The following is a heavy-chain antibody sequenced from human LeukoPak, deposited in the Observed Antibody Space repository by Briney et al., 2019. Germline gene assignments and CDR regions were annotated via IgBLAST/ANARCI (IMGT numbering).Heavy chain of an antibody. Sequence: GASVKVSCKASGYTFTDYYMHWVRQAPGQGLEWMGWIDPNGGGTNYAQKFQGRVTMTRDTSISAAYMELSRLRSDDTAVYYCARVPAGGIVGIWGQGTMVTVS. V-gene: IGHV1-2*02. D-gene: IGHD1-26*01. CDR1: GYTFTDYY. CDR2: IDPNGGGT. CDR3: ARVPAGGIVGI. J-gene: IGHJ3*02.